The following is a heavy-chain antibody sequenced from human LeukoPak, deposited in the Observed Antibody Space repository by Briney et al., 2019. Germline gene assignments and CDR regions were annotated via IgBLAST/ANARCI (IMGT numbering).Heavy chain of an antibody. J-gene: IGHJ6*03. CDR3: ARLVWHYDSSGYYYSDYYYYYMDV. CDR2: IYTSGST. V-gene: IGHV4-4*07. Sequence: SETLSLTCTVSGGSISSYYWSWIRQPAGKGLEWIGRIYTSGSTNYNPSLKSRVTMSVDTSKNQFSLKLSSVTAADTAVYYCARLVWHYDSSGYYYSDYYYYYMDVWGKGTTVTISS. D-gene: IGHD3-22*01. CDR1: GGSISSYY.